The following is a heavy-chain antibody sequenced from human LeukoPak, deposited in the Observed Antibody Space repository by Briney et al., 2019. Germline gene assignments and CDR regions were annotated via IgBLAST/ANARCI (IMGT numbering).Heavy chain of an antibody. CDR2: ISSSSSYI. Sequence: PGGSLRLSCAASGFTFSSYAMSWVRQAPRKGLEWVSSISSSSSYIYYADSVKGRFTISRDNAKNSLYLQMNSLRAEDTAVYYCARDRRSSSNDAFDIWGQGTMVTVSS. CDR3: ARDRRSSSNDAFDI. CDR1: GFTFSSYA. D-gene: IGHD6-13*01. V-gene: IGHV3-21*01. J-gene: IGHJ3*02.